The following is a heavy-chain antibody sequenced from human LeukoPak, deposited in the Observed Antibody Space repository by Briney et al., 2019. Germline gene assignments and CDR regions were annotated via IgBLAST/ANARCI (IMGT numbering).Heavy chain of an antibody. CDR1: GGSISSGSYY. CDR2: IYTSGNT. V-gene: IGHV4-61*02. D-gene: IGHD7-27*01. Sequence: PSQTLSLTCTVSGGSISSGSYYWSWIRQSAGKGLEWIGRIYTSGNTNYNPSLKSRVTMSVDTSKNQVSLKLRSVTAADTAVYYCARVVWGGDFHYSLDVWGKGTTVIVSS. J-gene: IGHJ6*03. CDR3: ARVVWGGDFHYSLDV.